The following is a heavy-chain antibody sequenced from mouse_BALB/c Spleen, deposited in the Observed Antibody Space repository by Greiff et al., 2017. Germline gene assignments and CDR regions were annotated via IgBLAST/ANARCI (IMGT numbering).Heavy chain of an antibody. CDR2: IRSKSNNYAT. CDR1: GFTFNTYA. D-gene: IGHD2-1*01. CDR3: VRNYYGNSFWFAY. Sequence: EVKLVESGGGLVQPKGSLKLSCAASGFTFNTYAMNWVRQAPGKGLEWVARIRSKSNNYATYYADSVKDRFTISRDDSQSMLYLQMNNLKTEDTAMYYCVRNYYGNSFWFAYWGQGTLVTVSA. V-gene: IGHV10-1*02. J-gene: IGHJ3*01.